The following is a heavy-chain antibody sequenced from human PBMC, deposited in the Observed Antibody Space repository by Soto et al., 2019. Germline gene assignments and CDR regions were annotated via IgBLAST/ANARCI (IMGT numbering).Heavy chain of an antibody. CDR1: GGSISSSSYY. J-gene: IGHJ4*02. D-gene: IGHD4-17*01. Sequence: TSETLSLTCTVSGGSISSSSYYWGWIRQPPGKGLEWIGSIYYSGSTYYNPSLKSQVTISVDTSENQFSLKLSYVTAADFAVYYCASSYGDYVSYWGQGTLVTVSS. V-gene: IGHV4-39*01. CDR2: IYYSGST. CDR3: ASSYGDYVSY.